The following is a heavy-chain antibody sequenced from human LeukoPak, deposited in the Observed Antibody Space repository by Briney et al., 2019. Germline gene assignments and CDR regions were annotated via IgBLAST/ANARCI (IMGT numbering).Heavy chain of an antibody. D-gene: IGHD4-17*01. CDR3: ATEPTVTTYKAIYGMDV. CDR1: GFTFSSYW. CDR2: IKQDGSEK. V-gene: IGHV3-7*01. J-gene: IGHJ6*02. Sequence: PGGSLRLSCAASGFTFSSYWMSWVRQAPGKGLEWVANIKQDGSEKYYVDSVKGRFTISRDNAKNSLYLQMNSLRAEDTAVYYCATEPTVTTYKAIYGMDVWGQGTTVTVSS.